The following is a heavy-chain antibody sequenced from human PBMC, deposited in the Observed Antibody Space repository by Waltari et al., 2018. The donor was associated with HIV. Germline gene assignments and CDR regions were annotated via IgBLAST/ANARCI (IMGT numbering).Heavy chain of an antibody. Sequence: QLQLQESGPGLVTPSETLSLTCSVSGGSISTSSFYWPWIRQAPGKGLEWIGSVYYTGDALYYPSRERRLSVSVDTSKKEVSLRLSSVTAADTAVYYCARHMIAERGSYDILTGFDYWGQGTLVTVSS. J-gene: IGHJ4*02. CDR3: ARHMIAERGSYDILTGFDY. D-gene: IGHD3-9*01. CDR2: VYYTGDA. V-gene: IGHV4-39*01. CDR1: GGSISTSSFY.